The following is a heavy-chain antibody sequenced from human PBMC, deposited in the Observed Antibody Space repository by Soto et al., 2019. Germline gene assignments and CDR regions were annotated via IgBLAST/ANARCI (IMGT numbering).Heavy chain of an antibody. D-gene: IGHD4-17*01. Sequence: QVQLVESGGGLVKPGGSLRLSCVASGFTFNDYYMSWIRQAPGKGLEWVSYISSSSGYTNYADSVKGRFTISRDNARNSLYLQMNGLRAEDTAVYYCARGGTTVTDFWGQGTLVTVSS. CDR3: ARGGTTVTDF. CDR2: ISSSSGYT. CDR1: GFTFNDYY. V-gene: IGHV3-11*06. J-gene: IGHJ4*02.